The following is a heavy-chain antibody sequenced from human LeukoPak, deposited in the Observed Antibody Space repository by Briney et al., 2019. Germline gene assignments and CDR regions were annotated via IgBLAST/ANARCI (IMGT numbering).Heavy chain of an antibody. CDR3: ARGRRSGDY. D-gene: IGHD1-1*01. J-gene: IGHJ4*02. Sequence: GGSLRLSCAASGFTVSSNYMSWVRQAPGKGLVWVSRINTDGSSTSYADSVKGRFTISRDNAKNTLYLQMNSLRAEDTAVYYCARGRRSGDYWGQGTLVTVSS. V-gene: IGHV3-74*01. CDR2: INTDGSST. CDR1: GFTVSSNY.